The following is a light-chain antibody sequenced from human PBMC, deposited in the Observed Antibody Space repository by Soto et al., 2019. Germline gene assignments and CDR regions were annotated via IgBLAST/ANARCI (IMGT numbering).Light chain of an antibody. Sequence: DIQMTQSPSSLSVSVGDRVTITCRASQGISNYLAWYQQKPGKVPHLLIYAASTLQPGVPSRFSGSGSGTDFTLTISSLQPEDVATYYCQKCNSAPWTFGQGTKVEIE. J-gene: IGKJ1*01. V-gene: IGKV1-27*01. CDR3: QKCNSAPWT. CDR2: AAS. CDR1: QGISNY.